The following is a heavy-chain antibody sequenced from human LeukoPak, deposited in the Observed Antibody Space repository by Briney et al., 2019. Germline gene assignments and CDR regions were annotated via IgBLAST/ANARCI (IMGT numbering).Heavy chain of an antibody. CDR2: INHSGST. CDR3: ARQGRPINKYYDILTGYYSFDYYYYMDV. D-gene: IGHD3-9*01. CDR1: GGSFSGYY. Sequence: SETLSLTCAVYGGSFSGYYWSWIRQPPGKGLEWIGEINHSGSTNYNPSLKSRVTISVDTSKNQFSLKLSSVTAADTAVYYCARQGRPINKYYDILTGYYSFDYYYYMDVWGKGTTVTISS. J-gene: IGHJ6*03. V-gene: IGHV4-34*01.